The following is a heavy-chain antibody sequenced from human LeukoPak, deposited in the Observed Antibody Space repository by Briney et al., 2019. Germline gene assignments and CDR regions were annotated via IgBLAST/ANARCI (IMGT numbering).Heavy chain of an antibody. D-gene: IGHD6-19*01. CDR2: ISSSSSYI. V-gene: IGHV3-21*01. CDR3: AREGIAVAGSLFDY. Sequence: PGGSLRLSCAASGFTFSSYSMNWARQAPGKGLEWVSSISSSSSYIYYADSVKGRFTISRDNAKNSLYLQMNSLRAEDTAVYYCAREGIAVAGSLFDYWGQGTLVTVSS. J-gene: IGHJ4*02. CDR1: GFTFSSYS.